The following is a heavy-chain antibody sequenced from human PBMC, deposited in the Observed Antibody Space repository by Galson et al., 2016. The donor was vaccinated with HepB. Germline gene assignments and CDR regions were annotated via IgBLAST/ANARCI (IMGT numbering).Heavy chain of an antibody. CDR2: VYSGGST. D-gene: IGHD5-24*01. J-gene: IGHJ4*02. Sequence: SLRLSCAASGFTVSSNYMSWVRQAPGKGLEWVSVVYSGGSTYYADSVKGRFTLSRDHYKNTLYLQMNSLRAEDTAIYYCSVELLQDFDFWGQGTLVAASS. V-gene: IGHV3-53*01. CDR3: SVELLQDFDF. CDR1: GFTVSSNY.